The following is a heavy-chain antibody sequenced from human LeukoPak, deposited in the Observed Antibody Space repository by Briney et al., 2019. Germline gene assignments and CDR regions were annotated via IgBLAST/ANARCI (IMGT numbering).Heavy chain of an antibody. CDR2: ISGSGGST. D-gene: IGHD3-10*01. CDR1: GFTFSSYA. CDR3: AKGGRAMVRGTHPYYYYYGMDV. J-gene: IGHJ6*02. Sequence: GGSLRLSRAASGFTFSSYAMSWVRQAPGKGLEWVSAISGSGGSTYYADSVKGRFTISRDNSKNTLYLQMNSLRAEDTAVYYCAKGGRAMVRGTHPYYYYYGMDVWGQGTTVTVSS. V-gene: IGHV3-23*01.